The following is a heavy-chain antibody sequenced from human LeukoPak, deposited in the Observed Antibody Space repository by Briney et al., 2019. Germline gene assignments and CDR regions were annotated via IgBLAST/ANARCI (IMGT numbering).Heavy chain of an antibody. D-gene: IGHD5-24*01. V-gene: IGHV3-48*01. CDR1: GFTFSDC. Sequence: GGSLRLSCAASGFTFSDCMNWVRQAPGKGLEWISYIGIDSGNTNYADSVKGRFTISGDKAKNSLYLQMNSLRVEDTAVYYCARDYKYAFDNWGQGTLVIVSS. CDR2: IGIDSGNT. CDR3: ARDYKYAFDN. J-gene: IGHJ4*02.